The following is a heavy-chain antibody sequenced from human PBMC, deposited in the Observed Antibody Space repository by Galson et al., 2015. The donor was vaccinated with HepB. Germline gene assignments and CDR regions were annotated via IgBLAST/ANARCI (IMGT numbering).Heavy chain of an antibody. CDR1: GGSISSGGYY. CDR3: ARDGPYCSSTSCYTGWFDP. Sequence: LSLTCTVSGGSISSGGYYWSWIRQRPGKGLEWIGYIYYSGSTYYNPSLKSRVTISVDTSKNQFSLKLSSVTAADTAVYYCARDGPYCSSTSCYTGWFDPWGQGTLVTVSS. CDR2: IYYSGST. D-gene: IGHD2-2*02. V-gene: IGHV4-31*03. J-gene: IGHJ5*02.